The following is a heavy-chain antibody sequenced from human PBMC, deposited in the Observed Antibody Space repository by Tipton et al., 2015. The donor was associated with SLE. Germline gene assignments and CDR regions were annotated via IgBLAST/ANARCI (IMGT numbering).Heavy chain of an antibody. CDR2: INHRGGT. CDR3: ARLQYIFGGMDV. Sequence: LRLSCAASGFPFSNYGMHWVRQAPGKGLEWIGEINHRGGTNLNPSLESRVSVSKDTSKNQFSLKLTSVTAADTAVYYCARLQYIFGGMDVWGEGTTATVSS. V-gene: IGHV4-34*01. J-gene: IGHJ6*04. CDR1: GFPFSNYG. D-gene: IGHD3-3*01.